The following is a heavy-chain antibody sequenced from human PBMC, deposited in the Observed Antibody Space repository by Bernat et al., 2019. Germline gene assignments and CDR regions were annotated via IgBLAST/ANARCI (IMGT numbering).Heavy chain of an antibody. CDR1: GGSISSSHW. CDR2: IYHSGST. CDR3: ARGVGYCTGAVCYLVSFDI. J-gene: IGHJ3*02. D-gene: IGHD2-8*02. V-gene: IGHV4-4*02. Sequence: QVQLQESGPGLVKPSGTLSLTCAVSGGSISSSHWWTWVRQPPGKGLEWIGEIYHSGSTNYNPSLKSRVTISVDKSKNRFSLKLSSVTAADTAVYYCARGVGYCTGAVCYLVSFDIWGQGTMVTVSS.